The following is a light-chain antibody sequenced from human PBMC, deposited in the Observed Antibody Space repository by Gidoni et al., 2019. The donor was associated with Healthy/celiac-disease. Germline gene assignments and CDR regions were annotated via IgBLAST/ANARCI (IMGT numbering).Light chain of an antibody. J-gene: IGKJ2*01. Sequence: IRMTQSPSSFSASTGDRVTITCRASQGISSYLAWYQQKPGKAPKLLIYAASTWQSGVPSRFSGSGSGTDFTLTISCLQSEDFATYYCQQYYSYPRTFGQXTKLEIK. CDR2: AAS. CDR3: QQYYSYPRT. CDR1: QGISSY. V-gene: IGKV1-8*01.